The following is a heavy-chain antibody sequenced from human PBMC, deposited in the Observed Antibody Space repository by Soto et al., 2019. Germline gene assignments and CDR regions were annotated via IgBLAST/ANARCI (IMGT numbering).Heavy chain of an antibody. CDR1: GGTFSSYT. CDR3: ARPSCGAACYYYGMDV. Sequence: QVQLVQSGAAVKKPGSSVKVSCKASGGTFSSYTISWVRQAPGQGLEWMGGIIPTFGTADYAQKFQGRVTITADESTSTGYMELRSLRSEHTALYYCARPSCGAACYYYGMDVWGQGTAVTVSS. D-gene: IGHD2-21*01. CDR2: IIPTFGTA. V-gene: IGHV1-69*12. J-gene: IGHJ6*02.